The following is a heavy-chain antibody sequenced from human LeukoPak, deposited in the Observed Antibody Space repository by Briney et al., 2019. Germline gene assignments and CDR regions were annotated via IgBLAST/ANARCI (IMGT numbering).Heavy chain of an antibody. V-gene: IGHV3-7*01. CDR2: IKQDGSEK. Sequence: GGSLRLSCAASGFTFSSYWVSWVRQAPGKGLEWVANIKQDGSEKYYVDSVKGRFTISRDNAKNSLYPQMNSLRAEDTAVYYCARDLGYCSSTSCYLHYYYGMDVWGQGTTVTVSS. CDR3: ARDLGYCSSTSCYLHYYYGMDV. J-gene: IGHJ6*02. CDR1: GFTFSSYW. D-gene: IGHD2-2*01.